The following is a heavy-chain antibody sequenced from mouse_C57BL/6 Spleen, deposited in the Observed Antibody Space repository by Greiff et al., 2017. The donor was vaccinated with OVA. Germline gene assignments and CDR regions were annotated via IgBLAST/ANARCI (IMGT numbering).Heavy chain of an antibody. CDR1: GYAFSSSW. CDR2: IYPGDGDT. CDR3: AREVVADY. D-gene: IGHD1-1*01. V-gene: IGHV1-82*01. Sequence: QVQLQQSGPELVKPGASVKISCKASGYAFSSSWLNWVKQRPGTGLEWIGRIYPGDGDTNYNGKIKCTATLTADKSSSTAYMQLSSLTSEDAAVYFCAREVVADYWGQGTTLTVSA. J-gene: IGHJ2*01.